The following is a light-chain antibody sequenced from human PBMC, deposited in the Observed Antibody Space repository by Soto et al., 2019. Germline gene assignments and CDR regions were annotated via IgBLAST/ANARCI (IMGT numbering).Light chain of an antibody. CDR1: QGISTT. CDR3: QKYTNAPWT. J-gene: IGKJ1*01. Sequence: DIQMPQSPSSVSASVGDRVTIACRASQGISTTLAWYQQKPGKHPKLLIYAAYTLRSGVPSRFSGSGSGRDFTLTISSLQPEDVATYYCQKYTNAPWTFGQGTKVEIK. CDR2: AAY. V-gene: IGKV1-27*01.